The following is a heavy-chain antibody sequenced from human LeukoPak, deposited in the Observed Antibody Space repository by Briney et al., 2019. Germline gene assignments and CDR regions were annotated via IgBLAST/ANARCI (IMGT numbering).Heavy chain of an antibody. Sequence: GSLRLSCAASGFTFSSHVMHWVRQAPGKGLEWVAVIWYDGVNKYYADSVKGRFTISRDNSKNTLYLQMNSLRAEDTAVYYCARVAPIYSTSLYYLDSWGHGTLVTVSS. J-gene: IGHJ4*01. V-gene: IGHV3-33*01. CDR2: IWYDGVNK. CDR3: ARVAPIYSTSLYYLDS. D-gene: IGHD2-2*01. CDR1: GFTFSSHV.